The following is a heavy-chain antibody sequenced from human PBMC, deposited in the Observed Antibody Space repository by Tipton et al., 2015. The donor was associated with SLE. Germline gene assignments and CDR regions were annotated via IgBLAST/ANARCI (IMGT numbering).Heavy chain of an antibody. CDR1: GYPVPTFA. CDR2: TSYDETVK. J-gene: IGHJ4*02. Sequence: SLRLSCAASGYPVPTFAMHWVRQAPGKGLEWVAVTSYDETVKYFADSVKGRFTISRDESKNTMYLQMNSLRAEDTAVYYCARVWGTGSRGVDYWGQGTLVTVSS. V-gene: IGHV3-30*04. CDR3: ARVWGTGSRGVDY. D-gene: IGHD2-2*01.